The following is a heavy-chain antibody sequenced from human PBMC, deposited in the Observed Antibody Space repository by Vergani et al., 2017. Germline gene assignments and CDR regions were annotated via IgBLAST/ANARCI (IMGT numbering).Heavy chain of an antibody. Sequence: EVQLVESGGGLVQPGGSLRLSCEASGFRFDEYAMHWVRRGPGKGLEWVSGVSWNSETIRYADSVKGRFTISRDNAKSSLYLQMDSLRPEDTAHYYCAKGQQLVFFSVDVWGIGTSVTVTA. J-gene: IGHJ6*04. CDR3: AKGQQLVFFSVDV. D-gene: IGHD6-13*01. CDR2: VSWNSETI. CDR1: GFRFDEYA. V-gene: IGHV3-9*01.